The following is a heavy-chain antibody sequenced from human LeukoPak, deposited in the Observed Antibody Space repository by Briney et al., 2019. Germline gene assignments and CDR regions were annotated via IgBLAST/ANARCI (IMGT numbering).Heavy chain of an antibody. CDR1: GYTFTSYD. Sequence: ASVKVSCKASGYTFTSYDINWVRQATRQGLEWMGWINPNSGGTNYAQKFQGRVTMTRDTSISTAYMELSRLRSDDTAVYYCARGFYDSSGYYYPIGYFDYWGQGTLVTVSS. D-gene: IGHD3-22*01. CDR3: ARGFYDSSGYYYPIGYFDY. V-gene: IGHV1-2*02. J-gene: IGHJ4*02. CDR2: INPNSGGT.